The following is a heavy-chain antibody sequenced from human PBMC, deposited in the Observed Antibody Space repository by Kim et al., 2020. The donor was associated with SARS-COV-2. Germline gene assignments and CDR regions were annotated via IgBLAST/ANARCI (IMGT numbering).Heavy chain of an antibody. Sequence: GGSLRLSCAASGFTFSSYGMHWVRQAPGKGLEWVAVISYDGSNKYYADSVKGRFTISRDNSKNTLYLQMNSLRAEDTAVYYCAKDIRWETYTVMYPYYYYGMDVWGQGTTVTVSS. V-gene: IGHV3-30*18. D-gene: IGHD1-26*01. CDR2: ISYDGSNK. CDR1: GFTFSSYG. J-gene: IGHJ6*02. CDR3: AKDIRWETYTVMYPYYYYGMDV.